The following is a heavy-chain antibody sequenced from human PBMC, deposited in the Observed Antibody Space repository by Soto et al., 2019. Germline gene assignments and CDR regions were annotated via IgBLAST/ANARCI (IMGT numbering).Heavy chain of an antibody. CDR1: GGSISSYY. Sequence: PSETLSLTCTVSGGSISSYYWSWIRQPPWKGLEWIGYMYNTGSTVYNPSLKSRVTISVDTSKNQFYLKVNSVTAADTAVYYCARDLWGYCGTDCYPLDVWGQGTTVTVSS. J-gene: IGHJ6*02. V-gene: IGHV4-59*01. D-gene: IGHD2-21*02. CDR3: ARDLWGYCGTDCYPLDV. CDR2: MYNTGST.